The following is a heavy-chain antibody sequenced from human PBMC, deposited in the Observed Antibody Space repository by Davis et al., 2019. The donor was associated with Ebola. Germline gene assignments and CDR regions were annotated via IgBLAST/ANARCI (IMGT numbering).Heavy chain of an antibody. CDR2: IHHTGRA. CDR3: ASHCSSDRCYFRFDP. D-gene: IGHD2-2*01. V-gene: IGHV4-34*01. J-gene: IGHJ5*02. CDR1: GASFSGYY. Sequence: PSETLSLTCSLYGASFSGYYWGWIRQTPGKGLEWIGEIHHTGRARFNPSLETRVTISLDTSKNQISLRLTSLTAADAAVYYCASHCSSDRCYFRFDPWGQGTLVTVSS.